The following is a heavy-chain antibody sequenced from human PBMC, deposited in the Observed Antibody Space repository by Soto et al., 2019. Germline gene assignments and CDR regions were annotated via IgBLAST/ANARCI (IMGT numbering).Heavy chain of an antibody. V-gene: IGHV4-59*01. CDR1: GGSISSYY. D-gene: IGHD1-26*01. J-gene: IGHJ4*02. CDR2: IYYSGST. Sequence: SETLSLTCIVSGGSISSYYWSWIRQPPGKGLEWIGYIYYSGSTNYNPSLKSRVTISVDTSKNQFSLKLTSVTAADTGVYYCARTVGATYDFDSWGQGTLVTVSS. CDR3: ARTVGATYDFDS.